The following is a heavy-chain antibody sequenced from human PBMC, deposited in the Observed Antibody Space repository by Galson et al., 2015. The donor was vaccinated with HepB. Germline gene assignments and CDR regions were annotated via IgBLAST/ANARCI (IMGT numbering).Heavy chain of an antibody. J-gene: IGHJ6*02. V-gene: IGHV1-69*13. CDR2: IIPIFGTA. D-gene: IGHD4-17*01. CDR3: ARSTVTTSYYYYGMDV. Sequence: SVKVSCKASGGTFSSYAISWVRQAPGQGLEWMGGIIPIFGTANYAQKFQGRVTITADESTSTAYTELSSLRSEDTAVYYCARSTVTTSYYYYGMDVWGQGTTVTVSS. CDR1: GGTFSSYA.